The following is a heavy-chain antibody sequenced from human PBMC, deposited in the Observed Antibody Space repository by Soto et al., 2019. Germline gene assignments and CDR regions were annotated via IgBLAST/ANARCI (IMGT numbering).Heavy chain of an antibody. Sequence: QVQLVQSGAEVKKPGSSVKVSCKASGGTLSTYAISWVRQAPGQGLEWMGGIIPMFGTTNYAQKFQGRVTLTADKSTSTAYMELSSLRSEDTAVYYCSRGDIVIVPAAIGFQVCVDVWGQGTTVTVSS. V-gene: IGHV1-69*06. CDR1: GGTLSTYA. CDR2: IIPMFGTT. J-gene: IGHJ6*02. D-gene: IGHD2-2*02. CDR3: SRGDIVIVPAAIGFQVCVDV.